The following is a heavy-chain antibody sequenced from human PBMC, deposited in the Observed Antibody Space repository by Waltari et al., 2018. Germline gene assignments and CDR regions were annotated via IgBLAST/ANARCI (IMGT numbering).Heavy chain of an antibody. D-gene: IGHD1-20*01. V-gene: IGHV3-23*01. Sequence: EAQVLQPGGSLVQPGAALGLPFATSGISLIHLAINWVRLATGTGLDWVAAITVSDDTFYADSVMGRFTVTRDTSKNTVYLQMNGLRAEDTAIYYCAKPFYNWDDPLHSWGQGTLVAVSS. CDR1: GISLIHLA. CDR2: ITVSDDT. J-gene: IGHJ4*02. CDR3: AKPFYNWDDPLHS.